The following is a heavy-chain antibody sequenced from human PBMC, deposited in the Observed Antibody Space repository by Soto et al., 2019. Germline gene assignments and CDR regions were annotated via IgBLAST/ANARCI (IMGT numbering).Heavy chain of an antibody. CDR3: ARGLLWFGDSSDLESYNYHYYMDV. CDR1: RFPFSSYW. CDR2: INSDGSST. V-gene: IGHV3-74*01. D-gene: IGHD3-10*01. Sequence: EVQLVESGGGLVQPGGSLRLSCAASRFPFSSYWRYWVRQAPGKGLVWVSHINSDGSSTRYADSVTGRFTISRDNAKNTLYLHMNSLRAEDTAVYYCARGLLWFGDSSDLESYNYHYYMDVWGKGTTVTVSS. J-gene: IGHJ6*03.